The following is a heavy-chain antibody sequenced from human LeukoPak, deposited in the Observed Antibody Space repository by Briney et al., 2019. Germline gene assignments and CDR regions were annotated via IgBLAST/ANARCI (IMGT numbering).Heavy chain of an antibody. J-gene: IGHJ4*02. CDR3: ATGGLQWRRYFDY. Sequence: ASVKVSCKASGYTFTSYGISWVRQAPGQGLEWMGWISAYNGNTNYAQKLQGRVTMTTDTSTDTAYMELSSLRSEDTAVYYCATGGLQWRRYFDYWGQGTLVTVSS. V-gene: IGHV1-18*04. CDR1: GYTFTSYG. D-gene: IGHD6-19*01. CDR2: ISAYNGNT.